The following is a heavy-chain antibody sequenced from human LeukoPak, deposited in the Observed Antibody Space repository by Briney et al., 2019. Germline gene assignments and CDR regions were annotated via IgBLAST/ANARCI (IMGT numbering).Heavy chain of an antibody. Sequence: GGSLRLSCAASGFTFSDYAMHWVRQAPGKGLEWVVLISYDGSEKYHGDSVKGRFTISRDNSRNTLYLQMDCLRDEDTAVYWCARGRSSSNWLDYWGQGTLVTVSS. CDR2: ISYDGSEK. V-gene: IGHV3-30*01. D-gene: IGHD6-13*01. J-gene: IGHJ4*02. CDR1: GFTFSDYA. CDR3: ARGRSSSNWLDY.